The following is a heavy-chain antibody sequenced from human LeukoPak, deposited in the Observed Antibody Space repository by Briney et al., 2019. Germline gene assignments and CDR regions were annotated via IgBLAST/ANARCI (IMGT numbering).Heavy chain of an antibody. V-gene: IGHV3-30-3*01. J-gene: IGHJ4*02. CDR2: ISYDGSNK. CDR1: GFTFSSYA. Sequence: GGSLRLSCAASGFTFSSYAMHWVREAPGKGLEWVAVISYDGSNKYYADSVKGRFTISRDNSKNTLYLQMNSLRAEDTAVYYCARRGFDWSSLDYWGQGTLVTVSS. CDR3: ARRGFDWSSLDY. D-gene: IGHD3-9*01.